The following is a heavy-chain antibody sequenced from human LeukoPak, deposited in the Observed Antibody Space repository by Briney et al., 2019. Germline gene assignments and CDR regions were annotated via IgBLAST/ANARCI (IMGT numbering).Heavy chain of an antibody. CDR1: GGTFSSYA. D-gene: IGHD6-13*01. CDR2: IIPILGIA. J-gene: IGHJ3*02. Sequence: SVKVSCKASGGTFSSYAISSVRQAPGQGVEWMGRIIPILGIANYAQKFQGRVTITADKSTSTAYMELSSLRSEDTAVYYCARVRHQLDDALDIWGQRTMVTVSS. V-gene: IGHV1-69*04. CDR3: ARVRHQLDDALDI.